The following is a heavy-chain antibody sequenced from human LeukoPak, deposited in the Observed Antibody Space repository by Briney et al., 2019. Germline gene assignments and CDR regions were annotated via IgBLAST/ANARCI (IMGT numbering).Heavy chain of an antibody. J-gene: IGHJ6*02. CDR2: IYYSGTT. CDR3: ARVSCSSTSCPKRWGMDV. V-gene: IGHV4-59*01. CDR1: GGSISNYY. D-gene: IGHD2-2*01. Sequence: PSETLSLTCTVSGGSISNYYWSWIRQSPGKGLEWIGYIYYSGTTNYNPSLKSRVTISVDTSKNQFSLKLSSVTAADTAVYYCARVSCSSTSCPKRWGMDVWGQGTTVTVSS.